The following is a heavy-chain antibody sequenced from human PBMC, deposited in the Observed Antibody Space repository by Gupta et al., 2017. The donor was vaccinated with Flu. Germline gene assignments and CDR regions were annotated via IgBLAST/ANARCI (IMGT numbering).Heavy chain of an antibody. Sequence: QVQLQESGPGLVKPSQTLSLTCSASGASISSGSYYWSWIRQPAGKGLEWIGRIHTSGSTDYNPSLKSRVTISIDTSENQFSLKLTSLTAADTAVYYCAKGPVAGTGHWGQGTLVTVSS. CDR2: IHTSGST. CDR1: GASISSGSYY. V-gene: IGHV4-61*02. CDR3: AKGPVAGTGH. D-gene: IGHD1-7*01. J-gene: IGHJ4*02.